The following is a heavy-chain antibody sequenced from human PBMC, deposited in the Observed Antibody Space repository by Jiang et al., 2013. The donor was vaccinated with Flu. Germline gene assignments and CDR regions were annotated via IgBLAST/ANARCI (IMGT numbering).Heavy chain of an antibody. D-gene: IGHD1-26*01. CDR3: ARDRAVTSYYYGMDV. J-gene: IGHJ6*02. Sequence: SYAMHWVRQAPGKGLEWVAVISYDGSNKYYADSVKGRFTISRDNSKNTLYLQMNSLRAEDTAVYYCARDRAVTSYYYGMDVWGQGTTVTVSS. CDR2: ISYDGSNK. CDR1: SYA. V-gene: IGHV3-30-3*01.